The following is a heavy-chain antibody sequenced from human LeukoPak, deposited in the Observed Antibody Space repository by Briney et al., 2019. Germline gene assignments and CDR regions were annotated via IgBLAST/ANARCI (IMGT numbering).Heavy chain of an antibody. CDR3: ARGTRGYYYYYMDV. J-gene: IGHJ6*03. V-gene: IGHV1-69*05. D-gene: IGHD1-7*01. CDR1: GGTFSSYA. Sequence: ASVKVSCKASGGTFSSYAISWVRQAPGQGLEWMGGIIPIFGTANYARKFQGRVTITTDESTSTAYMELSSLRSEDTAVYYCARGTRGYYYYYMDVWGKGTTVTVSS. CDR2: IIPIFGTA.